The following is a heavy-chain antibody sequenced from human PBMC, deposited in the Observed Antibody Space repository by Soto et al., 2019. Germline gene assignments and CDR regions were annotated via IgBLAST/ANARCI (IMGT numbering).Heavy chain of an antibody. J-gene: IGHJ2*01. Sequence: EESGGGLVKPGGSLRLSCTASGFTFQTYTMHWVRQAPGKGLEWVSSLSSGSEYVHYLDSVKGRFAISRDNAEKSLVLGMSSGGVDDRDLYYCTRGAAALRTAGETSAPNLGGRLVWGDRASYF. CDR3: TRGAAALRTAGETSAPNLGGRLVWGDRASYF. CDR1: GFTFQTYT. V-gene: IGHV3-21*04. D-gene: IGHD3-16*01. CDR2: LSSGSEYV.